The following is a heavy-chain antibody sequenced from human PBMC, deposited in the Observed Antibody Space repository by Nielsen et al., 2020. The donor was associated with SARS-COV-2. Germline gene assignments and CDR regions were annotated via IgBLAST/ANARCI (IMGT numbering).Heavy chain of an antibody. D-gene: IGHD1-26*01. J-gene: IGHJ6*02. V-gene: IGHV1-3*01. Sequence: SVKVSCKASGYSFTSYAMHWVWQAPGQRLEWMGWINVGNGNTKYSQKFQGRVTFTRDTSASTAYMELSSLRFEDTAVYYCARERSREYGIDVWGQGTTVTVSS. CDR2: INVGNGNT. CDR3: ARERSREYGIDV. CDR1: GYSFTSYA.